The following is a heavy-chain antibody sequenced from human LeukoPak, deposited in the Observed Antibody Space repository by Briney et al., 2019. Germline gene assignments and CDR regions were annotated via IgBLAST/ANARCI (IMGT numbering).Heavy chain of an antibody. CDR2: ISSNSSYI. CDR3: ARDRQQWLAQGFDP. Sequence: GGSLRLSCAASGFTFSSYSMNWVRQAPGKGLEWVSSISSNSSYIYYADSVKGRFTISRDNAKNSLYLQMNSLRAEDTAVYYCARDRQQWLAQGFDPWGQGTLVTVSS. D-gene: IGHD6-19*01. V-gene: IGHV3-21*01. CDR1: GFTFSSYS. J-gene: IGHJ5*02.